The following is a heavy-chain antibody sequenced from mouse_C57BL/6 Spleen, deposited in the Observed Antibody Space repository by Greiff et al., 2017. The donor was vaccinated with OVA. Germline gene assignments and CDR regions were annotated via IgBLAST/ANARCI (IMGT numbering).Heavy chain of an antibody. CDR1: GYTFTSYG. Sequence: VQLQQSGAELVRPGASVKLSCKASGYTFTSYGISWVKQRTGQGLEWIGEIYPRRGNTYYNEKFKGKATLTADKSSSTAYMELRSLTSEDSAVYFCANLITTVVATDYWGQGTTLTVSS. D-gene: IGHD1-1*01. J-gene: IGHJ2*01. CDR3: ANLITTVVATDY. V-gene: IGHV1-81*01. CDR2: IYPRRGNT.